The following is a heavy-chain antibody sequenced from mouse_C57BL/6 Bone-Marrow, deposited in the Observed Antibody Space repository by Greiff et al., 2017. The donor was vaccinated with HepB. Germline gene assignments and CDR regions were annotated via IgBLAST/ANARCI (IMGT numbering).Heavy chain of an antibody. D-gene: IGHD1-1*01. J-gene: IGHJ2*01. V-gene: IGHV14-1*01. CDR1: GFNITDYY. CDR2: IDPEDGDT. Sequence: EVQLQQPGAELVRPGASVKLSCKASGFNITDYYIHWVKQRPEQGLEWIGRIDPEDGDTEYAPKFKGKATMTADKSSNTAYLQLSSLTSEDTAVYYCATILRYLDYFDYWGQGTTLTVSS. CDR3: ATILRYLDYFDY.